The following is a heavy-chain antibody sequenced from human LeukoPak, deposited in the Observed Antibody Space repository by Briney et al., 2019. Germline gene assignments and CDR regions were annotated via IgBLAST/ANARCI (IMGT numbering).Heavy chain of an antibody. D-gene: IGHD2-2*02. V-gene: IGHV1-2*02. CDR2: INPNSGGT. CDR3: ARGGYCISTNCYIMSWFDP. CDR1: GYTFTDYY. J-gene: IGHJ5*02. Sequence: ASVKVSCKASGYTFTDYYMHWVRQAPGQGLEWMGWINPNSGGTNYAQKFQGRVTMTRDTSISTAYMELSRLTSDDTAVYYCARGGYCISTNCYIMSWFDPWGQGTLVTVSS.